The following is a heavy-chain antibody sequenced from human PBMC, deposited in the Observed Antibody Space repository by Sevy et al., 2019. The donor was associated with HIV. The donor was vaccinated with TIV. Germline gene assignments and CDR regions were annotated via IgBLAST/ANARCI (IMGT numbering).Heavy chain of an antibody. CDR3: AGDIDDGDLYYFDY. V-gene: IGHV1-18*01. CDR1: GYTFTSYG. Sequence: ASVKVSCKASGYTFTSYGISWVRQAPGQGLEWMGWISAYNGNTNYAQKLQGRVTMTTDTSTSTAYMELRSLRSDDTAVYYCAGDIDDGDLYYFDYWGQGTLVTVSS. D-gene: IGHD4-17*01. CDR2: ISAYNGNT. J-gene: IGHJ4*02.